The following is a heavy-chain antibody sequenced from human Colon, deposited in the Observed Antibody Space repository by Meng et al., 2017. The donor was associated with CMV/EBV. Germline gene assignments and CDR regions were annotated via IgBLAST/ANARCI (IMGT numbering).Heavy chain of an antibody. CDR3: ARDSDGSGTFSYWFDP. J-gene: IGHJ5*02. D-gene: IGHD3-10*01. CDR1: GGYLNDFY. V-gene: IGHV4-4*07. CDR2: IFPTGSA. Sequence: QVQLQESGLGLVKPSETLSLTCTVSGGYLNDFYWNWIRQPVGKGLEWIGRIFPTGSAYYNSSLNSRVTMSVDTSKNQFSLKLTSVTAADTAVYYCARDSDGSGTFSYWFDPWGQGTLVTVSS.